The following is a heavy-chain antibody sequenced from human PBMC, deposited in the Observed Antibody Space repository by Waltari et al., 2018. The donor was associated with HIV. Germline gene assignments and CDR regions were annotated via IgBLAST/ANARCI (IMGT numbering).Heavy chain of an antibody. V-gene: IGHV3-48*01. CDR3: ARDYSGTYADVDY. CDR2: ISSRGSTI. CDR1: GFTFSSYS. J-gene: IGHJ4*02. D-gene: IGHD1-26*01. Sequence: EVQLVESGGGLVQPGGSLRLSCAASGFTFSSYSMNWVRQAPGKGLEWVSYISSRGSTIYYADSVRGRFTISRDNAKNSLYLQLNSLRAEDTAVYYCARDYSGTYADVDYWGQGTLVTVSS.